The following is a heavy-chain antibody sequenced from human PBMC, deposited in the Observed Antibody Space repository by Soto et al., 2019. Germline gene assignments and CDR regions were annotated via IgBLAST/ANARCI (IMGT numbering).Heavy chain of an antibody. D-gene: IGHD6-19*01. CDR3: ARDRIAVAALDY. CDR2: INPSGGST. V-gene: IGHV1-46*03. Sequence: ASVKVSCKASGYTFTSYYMHWVRQAPGQGLEWMGIINPSGGSTSYAQKFQGRVTMTRDTSTSTVYMELSSLRSEDTAVYYCARDRIAVAALDYWGQGTLVTISS. CDR1: GYTFTSYY. J-gene: IGHJ4*02.